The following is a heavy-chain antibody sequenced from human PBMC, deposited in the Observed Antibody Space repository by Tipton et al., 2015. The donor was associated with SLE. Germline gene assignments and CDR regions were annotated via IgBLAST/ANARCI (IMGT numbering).Heavy chain of an antibody. CDR1: GGSISSYY. CDR2: IYYSGST. J-gene: IGHJ3*02. Sequence: LRLSCTVSGGSISSYYWSWIRQPPGKGLEWIGYIYYSGSTYYNPSLKSRVTISVDTSKNQFSLKLSSVTAADTAVYYCSRDWRTHYYDSSGYFHDAFDIWGQGTMVTVSS. D-gene: IGHD3-22*01. V-gene: IGHV4-59*01. CDR3: SRDWRTHYYDSSGYFHDAFDI.